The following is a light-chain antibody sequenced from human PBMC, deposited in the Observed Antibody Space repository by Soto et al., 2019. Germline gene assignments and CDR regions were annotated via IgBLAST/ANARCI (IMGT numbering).Light chain of an antibody. Sequence: QSALTQPASVSGSPGQSITISCTGTSSDVGGYNFVSWYQQHPGKAPELMIYDVSNRPSGVSNRFSGSKSGNTASLTISGLQAEDEADYYCSSYTSSSTYVFGNGTKVTVL. V-gene: IGLV2-14*03. CDR3: SSYTSSSTYV. CDR2: DVS. J-gene: IGLJ1*01. CDR1: SSDVGGYNF.